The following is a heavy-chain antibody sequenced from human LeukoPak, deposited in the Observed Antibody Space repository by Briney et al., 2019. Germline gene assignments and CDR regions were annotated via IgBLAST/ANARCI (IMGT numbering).Heavy chain of an antibody. CDR3: ARRRSSWYGNEYFQH. Sequence: PSETLSLTCTVSGGSISSSSYYWGWIRQPPGKGLEWIGSIYYSGSTYYNPSLKSRVTISVDTSKNQLSLKLSSVTAADTAVYYCARRRSSWYGNEYFQHWGQGTLVTVSS. D-gene: IGHD6-13*01. V-gene: IGHV4-39*01. CDR1: GGSISSSSYY. CDR2: IYYSGST. J-gene: IGHJ1*01.